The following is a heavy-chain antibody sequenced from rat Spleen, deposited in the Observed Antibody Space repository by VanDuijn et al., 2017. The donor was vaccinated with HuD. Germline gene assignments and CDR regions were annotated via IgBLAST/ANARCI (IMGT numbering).Heavy chain of an antibody. V-gene: IGHV5S13*01. CDR2: ITNASGGT. D-gene: IGHD3-1*01. CDR3: IRGTSFRH. Sequence: EVQLVESGGGLVQPGRSLKLSCAASGFTFRNYDMAWVRQAPGKGLEWVASITNASGGTHYPDSVKGRFTISRDTAQNILYLQMNSTMSEDTANYYCIRGTSFRHWGQGVVVTVSS. J-gene: IGHJ2*01. CDR1: GFTFRNYD.